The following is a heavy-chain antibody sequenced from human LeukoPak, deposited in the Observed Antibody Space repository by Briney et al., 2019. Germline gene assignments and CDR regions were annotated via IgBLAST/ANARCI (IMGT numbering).Heavy chain of an antibody. J-gene: IGHJ4*02. V-gene: IGHV1-3*01. D-gene: IGHD3-9*01. CDR3: ARGPDFDWPMRPFDY. Sequence: GASVKVSCKASGYTFTSYAMHWVRQAPGQRLEWMGWINAGNGNTKNSQKFQGRVTITRDTSASTAYMELSSLRSEDTAVYYCARGPDFDWPMRPFDYWGQGTLVTVSS. CDR1: GYTFTSYA. CDR2: INAGNGNT.